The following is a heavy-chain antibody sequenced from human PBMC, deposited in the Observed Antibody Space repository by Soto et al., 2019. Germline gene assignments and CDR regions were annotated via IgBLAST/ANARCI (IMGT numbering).Heavy chain of an antibody. CDR3: AREVSSFGSNHFDS. CDR2: IYYTGTT. Sequence: SETLSLTCSVSGTSIRGYYWTWIRQPPGKGLEWIGYIYYTGTTKYNPSLKSRVTISVDTSKNQFSLRLKSVTAADTAVYYCAREVSSFGSNHFDSWGQGALVTVSS. V-gene: IGHV4-59*01. J-gene: IGHJ4*02. D-gene: IGHD3-10*01. CDR1: GTSIRGYY.